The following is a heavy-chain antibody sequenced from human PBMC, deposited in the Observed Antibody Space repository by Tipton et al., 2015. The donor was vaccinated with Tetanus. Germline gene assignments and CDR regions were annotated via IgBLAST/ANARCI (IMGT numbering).Heavy chain of an antibody. CDR2: IDHSGRT. V-gene: IGHV4-34*01. D-gene: IGHD1-26*01. Sequence: GLVKPSETLSLTCGVSGASFSGFYWSWIRQPPGKGLQWIGEIDHSGRTDYSPSLKSRVTISADTSKNQFSLKLSSVTAADTAVYYCANHPGAKTQFDYWGQGTLVAVSS. J-gene: IGHJ4*02. CDR3: ANHPGAKTQFDY. CDR1: GASFSGFY.